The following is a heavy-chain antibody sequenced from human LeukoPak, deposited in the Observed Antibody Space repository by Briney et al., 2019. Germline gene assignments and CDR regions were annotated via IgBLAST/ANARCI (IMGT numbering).Heavy chain of an antibody. CDR2: INHSGST. J-gene: IGHJ4*02. V-gene: IGHV4-34*01. CDR1: GGSFSGYY. CDR3: ARGRGYDY. D-gene: IGHD5-18*01. Sequence: SETLSLTCAVYGGSFSGYYWSWIRRPPGKGLEWIGEINHSGSTNYNPSLKSRVNISVDTSKNQFSLKLSSVTAADTAVYYCARGRGYDYWGQGTLVTVSS.